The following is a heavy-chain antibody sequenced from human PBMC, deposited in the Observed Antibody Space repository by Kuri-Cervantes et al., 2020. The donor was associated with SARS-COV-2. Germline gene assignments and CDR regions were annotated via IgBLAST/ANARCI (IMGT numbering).Heavy chain of an antibody. CDR3: AHDGGGEGAFDI. J-gene: IGHJ3*02. CDR1: GFSLSTSGVG. D-gene: IGHD3-16*01. CDR2: IYWDDDK. V-gene: IGHV2-5*05. Sequence: SGPTLVKPTQTLTLTCTFSGFSLSTSGVGVGWIRQPPGKALEWLALIYWDDDKRYGPSLKSRLTITKDTSKDQVVLTMTNMDPVDTATYYCAHDGGGEGAFDIWGQGTMVTVSS.